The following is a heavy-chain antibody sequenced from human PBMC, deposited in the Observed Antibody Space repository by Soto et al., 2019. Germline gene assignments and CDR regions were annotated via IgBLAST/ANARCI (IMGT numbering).Heavy chain of an antibody. D-gene: IGHD6-13*01. Sequence: PGGSLRLSCAASGFTFSDYYMSWIRQAPGKGLEWVSYISDGGSTIYYADSVKGRFTFSRDNAKNSLYLQMNSLRAEDTAVYYCARVRLYSSSKMRAIDYWGQGTLVTVSS. CDR1: GFTFSDYY. CDR2: ISDGGSTI. CDR3: ARVRLYSSSKMRAIDY. V-gene: IGHV3-11*01. J-gene: IGHJ4*02.